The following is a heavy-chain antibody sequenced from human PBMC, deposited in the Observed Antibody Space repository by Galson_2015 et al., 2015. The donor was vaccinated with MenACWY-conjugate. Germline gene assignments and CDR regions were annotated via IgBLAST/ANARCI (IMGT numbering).Heavy chain of an antibody. CDR3: ARHPPGGRGMDV. CDR1: GYTFTTYW. D-gene: IGHD1-26*01. CDR2: ISPGDSET. V-gene: IGHV5-51*01. J-gene: IGHJ6*02. Sequence: QSGAEVKKPGESLKISCKGSGYTFTTYWIGWVRQLPGKGLEWMGLISPGDSETRYSPAFQGQVTILADKSISPAYVQWDSLQASDTAMYYCARHPPGGRGMDVWGQGTTVTVSS.